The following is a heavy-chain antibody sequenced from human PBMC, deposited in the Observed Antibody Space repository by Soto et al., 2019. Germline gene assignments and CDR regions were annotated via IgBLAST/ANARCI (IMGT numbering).Heavy chain of an antibody. CDR3: ARSPEVTVTAFDY. CDR1: GGSIRSGGYY. Sequence: QVQLQESGPGLVKPSQTLSRTCTVSGGSIRSGGYYWRWIRQHPGKGLEWIGYIYYSGSTYYNPSLKSRVTISVDTSKNQFSLKLSSVTAADTAVYYCARSPEVTVTAFDYWGQGTLVTVSS. D-gene: IGHD4-17*01. J-gene: IGHJ4*02. V-gene: IGHV4-31*03. CDR2: IYYSGST.